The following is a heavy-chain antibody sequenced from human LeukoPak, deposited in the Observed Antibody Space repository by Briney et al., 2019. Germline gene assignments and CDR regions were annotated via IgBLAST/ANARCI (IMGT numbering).Heavy chain of an antibody. D-gene: IGHD1-26*01. CDR1: GGSFSGYY. CDR3: ARGSIVGATPNAFDI. Sequence: PSETLSLTCAVYGGSFSGYYWSWIRQPLGKGLEWIGETNHSGSTNYNPSLKSRVTISVDTSKNQFSLKLSSVTAADTAVYYCARGSIVGATPNAFDIWGQGTMVTVSS. J-gene: IGHJ3*02. CDR2: TNHSGST. V-gene: IGHV4-34*01.